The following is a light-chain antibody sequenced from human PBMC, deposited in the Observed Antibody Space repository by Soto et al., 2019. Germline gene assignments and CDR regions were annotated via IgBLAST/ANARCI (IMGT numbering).Light chain of an antibody. V-gene: IGLV2-8*01. J-gene: IGLJ2*01. Sequence: QSALTQPPSASGSPGQSVTISCTGTRSDVGGHNYVSWYQQHPGKAPKLTIYEVSKRPSGVPDRFSGSKSGNTASLTVSGLQAEEEADYYCSSYAGINNFVVFGGGTKLTVL. CDR3: SSYAGINNFVV. CDR1: RSDVGGHNY. CDR2: EVS.